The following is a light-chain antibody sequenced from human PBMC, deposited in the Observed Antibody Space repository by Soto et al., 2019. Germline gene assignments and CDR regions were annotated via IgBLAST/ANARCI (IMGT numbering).Light chain of an antibody. V-gene: IGLV1-40*01. CDR2: SNS. J-gene: IGLJ2*01. Sequence: QLVLTQPPPVSGAPGQGVSISCTGSSSNIGAGYDVHWYQLLPGTAPKLLIYSNSNRPSGVPDRFSGSKSGTSASLAITGLQAEDEADYYCQSYDSSLSGSVVFGGGTKLTVL. CDR3: QSYDSSLSGSVV. CDR1: SSNIGAGYD.